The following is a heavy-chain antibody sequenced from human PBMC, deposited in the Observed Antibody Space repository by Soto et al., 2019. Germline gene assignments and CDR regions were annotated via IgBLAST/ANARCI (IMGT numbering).Heavy chain of an antibody. J-gene: IGHJ4*02. CDR2: INHSGGT. Sequence: QVQLQQWGAGLLKPSETLSLTCAVYGGSFSGYYWSWIRQPPLKGLEWIGEINHSGGTNYNPSLKSRVTISVDTSKNQFSLKLSSVTAADTAVFYCARLRWEQPWVFHNWGQGTLVTVSS. CDR1: GGSFSGYY. CDR3: ARLRWEQPWVFHN. D-gene: IGHD1-26*01. V-gene: IGHV4-34*02.